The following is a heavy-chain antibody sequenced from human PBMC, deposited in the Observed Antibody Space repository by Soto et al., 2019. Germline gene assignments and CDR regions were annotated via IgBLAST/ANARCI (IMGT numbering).Heavy chain of an antibody. V-gene: IGHV4-30-2*01. CDR1: GGSISSGGYS. J-gene: IGHJ4*02. CDR3: ASAFGGWPPDS. Sequence: SETLSLTCAVSGGSISSGGYSWSWIRQPPGKGLEWIGYMYHSGSTYYNPSLKSRVTISIDRSKNQFSLKLSSVTAADTAVYYCASAFGGWPPDSWGQGTLVTVPQ. CDR2: MYHSGST. D-gene: IGHD6-19*01.